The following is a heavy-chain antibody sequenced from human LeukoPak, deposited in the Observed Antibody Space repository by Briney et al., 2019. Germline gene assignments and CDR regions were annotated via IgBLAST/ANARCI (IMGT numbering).Heavy chain of an antibody. V-gene: IGHV4-59*01. D-gene: IGHD3-3*01. J-gene: IGHJ4*02. CDR3: AKVHDFWSGYSLDY. CDR2: IYYTGNT. Sequence: SETLSLTCTVSGGSLSSSFWSWIRQPPGKGLEWIGYIYYTGNTNYNPSLKSRVTISVDTSKNQFSLEMTSVTAADTAVYYCAKVHDFWSGYSLDYWGQGSLVTVSS. CDR1: GGSLSSSF.